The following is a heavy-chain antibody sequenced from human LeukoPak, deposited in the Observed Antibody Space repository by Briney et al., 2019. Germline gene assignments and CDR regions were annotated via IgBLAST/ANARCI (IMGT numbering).Heavy chain of an antibody. CDR2: ISSSSSTI. D-gene: IGHD6-19*01. Sequence: GGSLRLSCAASGFTFSSYSMNWVRQAPGKGLEWVSHISSSSSTIYYADSVKGRFTISRDNAKNSLYLQMNSLRAEDTAVYYCARKPGIAVAGTFDYWGQGTLVTVSS. CDR1: GFTFSSYS. CDR3: ARKPGIAVAGTFDY. V-gene: IGHV3-48*01. J-gene: IGHJ4*02.